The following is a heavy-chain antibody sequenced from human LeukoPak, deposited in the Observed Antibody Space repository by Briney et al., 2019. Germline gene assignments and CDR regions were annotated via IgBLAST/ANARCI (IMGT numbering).Heavy chain of an antibody. J-gene: IGHJ6*03. CDR2: IYFIGST. Sequence: PSETLSLTCSVSGGSLSSYYWSWIRPPAGKGLEWIGRIYFIGSTNYNPTLKSPVTMSVDTSKNQFSLKLSSVTAADTAVYYCARGPFWSGYYTHYYYYYMDVWGKGTTVTVSS. CDR3: ARGPFWSGYYTHYYYYYMDV. CDR1: GGSLSSYY. D-gene: IGHD3-3*01. V-gene: IGHV4-4*07.